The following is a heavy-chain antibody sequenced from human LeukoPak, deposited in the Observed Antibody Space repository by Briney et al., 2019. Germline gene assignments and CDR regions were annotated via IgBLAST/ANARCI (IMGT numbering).Heavy chain of an antibody. CDR1: GGSISSGGYY. CDR2: IYYSGST. J-gene: IGHJ4*02. Sequence: SSETLSLTCTVSGGSISSGGYYWSWIRQHPGKGLEWIGYIYYSGSTYYNPSLKSRVTISVDTSKNQFSLKLSSVTAADTAVYYCARALLLWGRYFDYWGQGTLVTVSS. CDR3: ARALLLWGRYFDY. D-gene: IGHD2-2*01. V-gene: IGHV4-31*03.